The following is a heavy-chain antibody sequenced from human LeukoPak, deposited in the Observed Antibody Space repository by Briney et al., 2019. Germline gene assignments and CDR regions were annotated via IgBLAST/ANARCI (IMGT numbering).Heavy chain of an antibody. J-gene: IGHJ3*02. CDR1: GFTFSSYS. D-gene: IGHD3-10*01. Sequence: GGSLRLSCAASGFTFSSYSMNWVRQAPGEGLEWVSSISSSSSYIYYADSVKGRFTISRDNAKNSLYLQMNSLRAEDTAVYYCVTMVRGVITTGYDAFDIWGQGTMVTVSS. V-gene: IGHV3-21*01. CDR3: VTMVRGVITTGYDAFDI. CDR2: ISSSSSYI.